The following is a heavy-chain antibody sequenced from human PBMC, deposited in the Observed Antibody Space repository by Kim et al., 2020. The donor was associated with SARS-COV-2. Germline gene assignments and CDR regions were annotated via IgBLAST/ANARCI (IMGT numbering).Heavy chain of an antibody. CDR3: ARSITIFGVVITFDY. Sequence: PSRKSRVTISIGKSKNQFSLKLSAVTAAGTAVYYCARSITIFGVVITFDYWGQGTLVTVSS. J-gene: IGHJ4*02. D-gene: IGHD3-3*01. V-gene: IGHV4-4*02.